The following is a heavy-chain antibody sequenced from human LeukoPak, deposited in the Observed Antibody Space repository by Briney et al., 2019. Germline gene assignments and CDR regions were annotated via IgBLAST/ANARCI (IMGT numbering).Heavy chain of an antibody. V-gene: IGHV1-46*03. D-gene: IGHD7-27*01. J-gene: IGHJ3*02. CDR2: INPSGGAT. CDR1: GYTFTRYY. Sequence: ASVKVSCKASGYTFTRYYLHWVRQAPGQGLEWVGTINPSGGATNYAQKFQGRVTMTRDPSTSTVYMELSSRRSEATAVYYCARDWNWGFCDAFDIWGQGTMATVSS. CDR3: ARDWNWGFCDAFDI.